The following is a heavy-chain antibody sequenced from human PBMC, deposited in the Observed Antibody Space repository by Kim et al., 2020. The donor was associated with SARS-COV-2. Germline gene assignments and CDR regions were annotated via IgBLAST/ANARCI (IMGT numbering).Heavy chain of an antibody. CDR1: GFTFSDYA. CDR3: AAGYGGYRDY. CDR2: IGGSGRNT. J-gene: IGHJ4*02. Sequence: GGSLRLSCAASGFTFSDYAMSWVRQAPGKGLEWVSAIGGSGRNTYYADSVKGRFTISRDISKNTLFLQMNSLRVEDTAVYYCAAGYGGYRDYWGQGTLVTVSS. D-gene: IGHD5-12*01. V-gene: IGHV3-23*01.